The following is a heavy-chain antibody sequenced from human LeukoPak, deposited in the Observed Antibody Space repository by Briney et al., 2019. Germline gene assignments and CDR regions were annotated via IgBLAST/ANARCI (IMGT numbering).Heavy chain of an antibody. Sequence: SETLSLTCTVSGGSISSYYWSWIRQPPGKGLEWIGYIYYSGSTNYNPSLKSRVTISVDTSKNQFSLKLSSVTAADTAVYYCASISGSGSLYLDYWGQGTLVTVSS. CDR2: IYYSGST. D-gene: IGHD3-10*01. V-gene: IGHV4-59*01. J-gene: IGHJ4*02. CDR3: ASISGSGSLYLDY. CDR1: GGSISSYY.